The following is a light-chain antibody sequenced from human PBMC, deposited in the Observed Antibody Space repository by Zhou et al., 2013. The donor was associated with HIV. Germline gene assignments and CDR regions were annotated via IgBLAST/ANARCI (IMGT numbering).Light chain of an antibody. V-gene: IGKV1-27*01. CDR3: QKYNSAPWT. Sequence: DIKMTQSPSSLSASVGDTVTLTCRASQGISNYLAWYQQKPGKVPKLLIYAASTLQSGVPSRFRGSGSGTDFTLTISSLQPEDVATYYCQKYNSAPWTFGQGTKVEIK. CDR1: QGISNY. CDR2: AAS. J-gene: IGKJ1*01.